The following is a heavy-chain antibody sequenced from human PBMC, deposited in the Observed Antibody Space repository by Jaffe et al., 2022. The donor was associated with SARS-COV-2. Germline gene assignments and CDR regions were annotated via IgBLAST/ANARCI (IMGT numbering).Heavy chain of an antibody. CDR1: GDSISSSRYY. CDR3: VRAYYGSGEVFEN. CDR2: IYYVGNT. V-gene: IGHV4-39*01. Sequence: QLQLQESGPGVVKPSETLSLTCIVSGDSISSSRYYWGWIRQPPGKGLEWIGNIYYVGNTYYNPSLRSRVSMSVDTSKNQFSLKLNFMTAADTAVYYCVRAYYGSGEVFENWGQGVQVTVSS. J-gene: IGHJ4*02. D-gene: IGHD3-10*01.